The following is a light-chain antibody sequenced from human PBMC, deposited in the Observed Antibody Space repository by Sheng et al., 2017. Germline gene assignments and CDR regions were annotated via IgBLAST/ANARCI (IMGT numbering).Light chain of an antibody. Sequence: EIVLTQSPATLSLSPGERATLSCRASQSVSSYLAWYQQKPGQGPRLLIHGASNRATGVPARFSGSGSGTEFTLTISSLQPEDFATYYCQQSYSTPLTFGGGTKVEIK. J-gene: IGKJ4*01. V-gene: IGKV3-11*01. CDR2: GAS. CDR1: QSVSSY. CDR3: QQSYSTPLT.